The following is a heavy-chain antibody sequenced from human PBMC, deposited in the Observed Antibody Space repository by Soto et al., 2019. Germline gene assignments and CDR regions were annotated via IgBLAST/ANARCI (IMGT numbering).Heavy chain of an antibody. CDR3: ARLVITMFV. CDR2: IYYSGST. J-gene: IGHJ4*02. Sequence: SETLSLTCTVSGGSISGSSYYWGWIRQPPGKGLEWIGSIYYSGSTYYNPSLKSRVTISVDTSKNQFSLKLSSVTAADTAVYYCARLVITMFVWGQGTPVTVSS. D-gene: IGHD3-10*02. V-gene: IGHV4-39*01. CDR1: GGSISGSSYY.